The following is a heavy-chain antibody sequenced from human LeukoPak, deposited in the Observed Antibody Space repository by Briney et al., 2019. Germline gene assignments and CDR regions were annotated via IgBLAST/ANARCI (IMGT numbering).Heavy chain of an antibody. CDR3: ARSWFDP. Sequence: QTSETLSLTCAVYGGSFSGYYWSWIRQPPGKGLEWIGEINHSGGTNYNPSLKSRVTISVDTSKNQFSLKLSSVTAADTAVYYCARSWFDPWGQGTLVTVSS. J-gene: IGHJ5*02. CDR2: INHSGGT. V-gene: IGHV4-34*01. CDR1: GGSFSGYY.